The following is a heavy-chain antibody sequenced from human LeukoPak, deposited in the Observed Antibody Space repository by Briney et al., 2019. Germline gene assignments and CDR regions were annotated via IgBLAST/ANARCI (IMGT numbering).Heavy chain of an antibody. Sequence: GGSLRLSCAASGFIFSGSAMHWVRQASGKGLEWVGRIRSKANSYATAYAASVKGRFTISRDDSKNTAYLQMNSLKTEDTAVYYCTREMATIRNYWGQGTLVTVSS. CDR2: IRSKANSYAT. CDR1: GFIFSGSA. J-gene: IGHJ4*02. V-gene: IGHV3-73*01. D-gene: IGHD5-24*01. CDR3: TREMATIRNY.